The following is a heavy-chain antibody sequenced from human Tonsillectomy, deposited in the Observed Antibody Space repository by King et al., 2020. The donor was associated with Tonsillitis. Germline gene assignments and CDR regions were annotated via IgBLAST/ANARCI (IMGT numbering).Heavy chain of an antibody. D-gene: IGHD3-22*01. CDR2: ISYDGSTK. Sequence: VQLVESGGGVVQPGRSLRLSCAASGFTFSSYAMHWVRHAPGKGLQWVAVISYDGSTKYYADSVKGRFTISRDNSKNTQYLQMNSLRAEDTAGYYCAIQHYSDSSGYYGPPLFDYWGQGTLVTVSS. V-gene: IGHV3-30-3*01. CDR1: GFTFSSYA. CDR3: AIQHYSDSSGYYGPPLFDY. J-gene: IGHJ4*02.